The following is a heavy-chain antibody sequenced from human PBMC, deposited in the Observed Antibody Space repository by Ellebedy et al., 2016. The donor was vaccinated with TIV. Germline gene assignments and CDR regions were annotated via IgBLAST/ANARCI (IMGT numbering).Heavy chain of an antibody. V-gene: IGHV3-23*01. CDR1: GFDIRRYA. CDR2: VNNGGNI. Sequence: PGGSLRLSCVASGFDIRRYAMSRVRQAPGKGLEWVSSVNNGGNIYDADSVKGRFAVSRDTSQNTLYLQMNSLRVDDTAVYYCAKDHPSSGWPAFEYWGQGVLVTVST. CDR3: AKDHPSSGWPAFEY. J-gene: IGHJ4*02. D-gene: IGHD6-19*01.